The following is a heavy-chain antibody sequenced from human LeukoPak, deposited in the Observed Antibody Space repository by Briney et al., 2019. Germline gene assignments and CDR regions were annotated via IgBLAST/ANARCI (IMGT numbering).Heavy chain of an antibody. D-gene: IGHD2-2*01. Sequence: SQTLSLTCTVSGGSISSGGYYWSWIRQPPGKGLEWIGYIYHSGSTYYNPSLKSRVTISVDTSKNQFSLKLSSVTAADTAVYYCASRALPAAKGTDYWGQGTLVTVSS. J-gene: IGHJ4*02. CDR2: IYHSGST. CDR3: ASRALPAAKGTDY. V-gene: IGHV4-30-2*01. CDR1: GGSISSGGYY.